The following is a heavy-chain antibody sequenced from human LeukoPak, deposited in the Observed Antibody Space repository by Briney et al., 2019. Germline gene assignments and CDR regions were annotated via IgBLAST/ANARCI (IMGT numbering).Heavy chain of an antibody. CDR2: INHSGST. D-gene: IGHD5-24*01. Sequence: SETLSLTCAVYGGSFSGYYWSWIRQPPGKGLEWIGEINHSGSTNYNPSLKSRVTISVDTSKNQFSLKLSSVTAADTAVYYCASLAGMATMDLLGLGWGQGTLATVSS. CDR3: ASLAGMATMDLLGLG. V-gene: IGHV4-34*01. CDR1: GGSFSGYY. J-gene: IGHJ4*02.